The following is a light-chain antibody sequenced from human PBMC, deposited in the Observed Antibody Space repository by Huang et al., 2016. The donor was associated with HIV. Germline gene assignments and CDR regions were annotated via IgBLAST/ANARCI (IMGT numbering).Light chain of an antibody. Sequence: ENVLTQSPGALSLSSGERVTLSCRARQSVTSNYVAWYQQKPGQAPRPLIYGASRRATGISDRFSGSGSGTYFTLIISRLEPDDSAIYYCQQYGSSPQTFGQGTKVEIK. CDR3: QQYGSSPQT. CDR1: QSVTSNY. V-gene: IGKV3-20*01. CDR2: GAS. J-gene: IGKJ1*01.